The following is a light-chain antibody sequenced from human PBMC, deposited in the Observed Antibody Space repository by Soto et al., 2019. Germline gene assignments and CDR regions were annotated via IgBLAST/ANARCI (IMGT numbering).Light chain of an antibody. CDR3: EQYATSPII. J-gene: IGKJ5*01. CDR1: QSVGRNY. V-gene: IGKV3-20*01. CDR2: GTS. Sequence: ETVLTQSPGTLSLSPGERVILSCRASQSVGRNYRAWFQQKSGQAPRLLLYGTSSWATGITDRFSGSRSGTEFTVAINRLEPKDFAVYYCEQYATSPIIFGQGTRLEMK.